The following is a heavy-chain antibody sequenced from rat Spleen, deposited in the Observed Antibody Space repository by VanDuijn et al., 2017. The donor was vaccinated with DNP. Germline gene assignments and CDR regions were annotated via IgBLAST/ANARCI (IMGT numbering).Heavy chain of an antibody. CDR1: GFTFSDYY. V-gene: IGHV5-22*01. CDR3: ARQINYGGYWYFDF. Sequence: EVQLVESGGGLVQPGRSLKLSCAASGFTFSDYYMAWVRQAPTKGLEWVAYISYDGGSTYYGDSVKGRFTISRDNAKSTLYLQMNSLRSEDMATYYGARQINYGGYWYFDFWGPGTMVTVSS. D-gene: IGHD1-11*01. CDR2: ISYDGGST. J-gene: IGHJ1*01.